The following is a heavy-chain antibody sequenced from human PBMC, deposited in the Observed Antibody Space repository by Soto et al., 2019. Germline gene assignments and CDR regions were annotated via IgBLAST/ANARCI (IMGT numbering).Heavy chain of an antibody. CDR2: IIPIFGTA. V-gene: IGHV1-69*01. CDR1: GGTFSSYA. J-gene: IGHJ4*02. D-gene: IGHD5-12*01. Sequence: QVQLVQSGAEVKKPGSSVKVSCKASGGTFSSYAISWVRQAPGQGLEWMGGIIPIFGTANYAQKFQGRVTITADESTSTAYVELSSLRSEDTAVYYCARAAPGYSGYDYNYWGQGTLVTVSS. CDR3: ARAAPGYSGYDYNY.